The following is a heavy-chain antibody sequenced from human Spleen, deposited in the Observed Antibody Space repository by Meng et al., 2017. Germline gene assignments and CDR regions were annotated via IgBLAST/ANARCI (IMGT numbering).Heavy chain of an antibody. CDR3: TIYIRGHI. CDR2: IGGRSKSYAA. CDR1: GVSFSDSD. V-gene: IGHV3-73*01. Sequence: GGSLRLSCAVSGVSFSDSDVHWVRQASGKGLEWVGRIGGRSKSYAAAYAAPVRGRFTISRDDSRNTAYLQMNSLKTEDSAVYYCTIYIRGHIWGQGTMVTVSS. D-gene: IGHD6-19*01. J-gene: IGHJ3*02.